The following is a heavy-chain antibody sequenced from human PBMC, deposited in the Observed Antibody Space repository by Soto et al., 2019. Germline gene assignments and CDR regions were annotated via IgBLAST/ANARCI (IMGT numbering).Heavy chain of an antibody. CDR3: TTDSYSSITVVRFDY. J-gene: IGHJ4*02. Sequence: PSETLSLTCTVSGGSISSGNHYWTWIRQHPGKGLEWIGYIYYSGYTYYNPSLESRVTISVDTSKNQFSLKLTSLIAEDTGIYYCTTDSYSSITVVRFDYWGQGTVVTVSS. CDR1: GGSISSGNHY. CDR2: IYYSGYT. V-gene: IGHV4-31*03. D-gene: IGHD1-26*01.